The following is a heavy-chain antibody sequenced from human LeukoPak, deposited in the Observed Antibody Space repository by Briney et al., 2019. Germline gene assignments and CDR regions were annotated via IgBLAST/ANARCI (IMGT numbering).Heavy chain of an antibody. CDR3: ARLGSVVVTAIPDAFDI. CDR1: GYSFTSYW. Sequence: GESLKISCKGSGYSFTSYWIGWVRQMPGKGLEWMGIIYPGDSDTRYSPSFQGQVTISADKSISTAYLQWSSLMASDTAMYYCARLGSVVVTAIPDAFDIWGQGTIVTVSS. D-gene: IGHD2-21*02. CDR2: IYPGDSDT. V-gene: IGHV5-51*01. J-gene: IGHJ3*02.